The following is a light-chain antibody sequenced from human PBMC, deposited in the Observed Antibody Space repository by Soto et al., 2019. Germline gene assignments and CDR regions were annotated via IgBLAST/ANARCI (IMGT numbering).Light chain of an antibody. J-gene: IGLJ2*01. CDR1: SGDVGGYNY. Sequence: QSALTQPASVSGSPGQSITISCTGTSGDVGGYNYVSWYQQHPGKAPKLMIYDVSNRPSGVSNRFSGSKSGNTASLTISGLQAEDEADYYCSSYTSSSTLSVVFGGGTKLTVL. CDR3: SSYTSSSTLSVV. V-gene: IGLV2-14*01. CDR2: DVS.